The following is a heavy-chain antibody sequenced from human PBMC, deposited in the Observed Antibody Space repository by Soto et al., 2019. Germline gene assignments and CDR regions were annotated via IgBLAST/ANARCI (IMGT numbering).Heavy chain of an antibody. CDR1: GFTFSSYG. CDR3: AKEGGSSGWYYFDY. J-gene: IGHJ4*02. Sequence: QVQLVESGGGVVQPGRSLRLSCAASGFTFSSYGMHWVRQAPGKGLEWVAVISYDGSNKYYADSVKGRFTISRDNSKNTLYLQMNSLRAEDTAVYYCAKEGGSSGWYYFDYWGQGTLVTVSS. V-gene: IGHV3-30*18. D-gene: IGHD6-19*01. CDR2: ISYDGSNK.